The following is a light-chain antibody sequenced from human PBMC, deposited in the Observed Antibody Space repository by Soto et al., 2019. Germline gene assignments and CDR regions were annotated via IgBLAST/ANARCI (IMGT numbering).Light chain of an antibody. V-gene: IGKV3-15*01. CDR1: QSVSSN. CDR3: QQRSSWPRIT. J-gene: IGKJ5*01. CDR2: GAS. Sequence: EIVMTQSPATLSVSPVERATLSCMASQSVSSNLAWYQQKPGQAPRLLIYGASTRATGIPARFSGSGSGTEFTLTISSLQSEDFAVYYCQQRSSWPRITFGQGTRLEIK.